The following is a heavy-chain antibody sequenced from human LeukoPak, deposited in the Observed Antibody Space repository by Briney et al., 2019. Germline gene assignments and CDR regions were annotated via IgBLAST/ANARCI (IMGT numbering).Heavy chain of an antibody. D-gene: IGHD2/OR15-2a*01. CDR1: GFTFGDYA. CDR2: IRSKAYGGTT. CDR3: VSLHGNNIRKGFDP. J-gene: IGHJ5*02. V-gene: IGHV3-49*04. Sequence: GGSLRLSCTASGFTFGDYAMSWVRQAPGKGLEWVGFIRSKAYGGTTEYAASVKGRVTFSRDDSKNSVYLQMNSLTSEDTAMYYCVSLHGNNIRKGFDPWGQGTLVTVSS.